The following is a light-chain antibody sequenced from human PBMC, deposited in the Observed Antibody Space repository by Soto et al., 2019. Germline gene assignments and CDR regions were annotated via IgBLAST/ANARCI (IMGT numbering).Light chain of an antibody. V-gene: IGLV1-40*01. CDR1: SSNIGAGHD. Sequence: QSVLTQPPSVSGAPGQRVTISCTGSSSNIGAGHDVHWYQQLPGTAPKLLIYGNGNRPSGVPDRFSGSKSGTSASLAIAGLQADEEADYYCQSYDSSLSGSEVFGTGTKVTVL. CDR2: GNG. CDR3: QSYDSSLSGSEV. J-gene: IGLJ1*01.